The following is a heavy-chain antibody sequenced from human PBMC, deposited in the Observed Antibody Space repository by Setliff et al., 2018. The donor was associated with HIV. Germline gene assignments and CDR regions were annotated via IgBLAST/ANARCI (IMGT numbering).Heavy chain of an antibody. CDR1: GYTFTKYA. D-gene: IGHD1-26*01. CDR2: INTETGNP. J-gene: IGHJ4*02. CDR3: ARVGSYWPTFDY. V-gene: IGHV7-4-1*02. Sequence: GASVKVSCKASGYTFTKYAMSWVRQAPGQGLEWMGWINTETGNPMSAQGFTGLFVFSLDTSVSTAYLQINSLKTEDTAMYYCARVGSYWPTFDYWGQGALVTVSS.